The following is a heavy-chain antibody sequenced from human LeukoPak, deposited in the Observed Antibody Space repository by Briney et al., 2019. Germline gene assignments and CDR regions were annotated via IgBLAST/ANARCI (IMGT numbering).Heavy chain of an antibody. Sequence: GGSLRLSCAASGFTFSNYWMTWVRQAPGKGLEWVASIKQDGSEKYYVDSVKGRFTISRDNAKKSLYLQMNSLGAEDAATYYCARVARAFDYWGQGTLVTVSS. V-gene: IGHV3-7*03. CDR1: GFTFSNYW. CDR2: IKQDGSEK. CDR3: ARVARAFDY. J-gene: IGHJ4*02.